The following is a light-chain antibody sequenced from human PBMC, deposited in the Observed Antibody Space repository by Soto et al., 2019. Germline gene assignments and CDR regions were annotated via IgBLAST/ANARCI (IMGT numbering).Light chain of an antibody. CDR3: QQYGSSP. Sequence: EIVLTQSPGTLSLSPGERATLSCRASQSVSSSYLAWYQQKPGQAPRLLIYGASSRATGIPDRFSGSGSGTDFILTISRLEPEDFAVYYCQQYGSSPFGGGTKVEIK. V-gene: IGKV3-20*01. J-gene: IGKJ4*01. CDR1: QSVSSSY. CDR2: GAS.